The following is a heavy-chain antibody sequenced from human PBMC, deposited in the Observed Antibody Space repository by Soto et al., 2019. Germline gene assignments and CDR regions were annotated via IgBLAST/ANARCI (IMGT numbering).Heavy chain of an antibody. CDR2: IKSKTDGGTT. CDR1: GFTFSNAW. V-gene: IGHV3-15*01. Sequence: GGSLRLSCAASGFTFSNAWMSWVRQAPGKGLEWVGRIKSKTDGGTTDYAAPVKGRFTISRDDSKNTLYLQMNSLKTEDTAVYYCTTGYCSSTSCPNPYYYYMDVWGKGTTVTVSS. D-gene: IGHD2-2*01. CDR3: TTGYCSSTSCPNPYYYYMDV. J-gene: IGHJ6*03.